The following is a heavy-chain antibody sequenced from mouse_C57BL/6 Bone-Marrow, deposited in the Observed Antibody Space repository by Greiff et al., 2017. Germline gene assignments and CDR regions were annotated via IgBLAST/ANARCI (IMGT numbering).Heavy chain of an antibody. CDR1: GYTFTSYG. CDR2: IYPRSGNT. V-gene: IGHV1-81*01. Sequence: VKLMESGAELARPGASVKLSCKASGYTFTSYGISWVKQRTGQGLEWIGEIYPRSGNTYYNEKFKGKATLTADKSSSTAYMDLRSLTSEDSAVYFCARYGAIGHAMDYWGQGTSVTVSS. CDR3: ARYGAIGHAMDY. J-gene: IGHJ4*01. D-gene: IGHD1-1*02.